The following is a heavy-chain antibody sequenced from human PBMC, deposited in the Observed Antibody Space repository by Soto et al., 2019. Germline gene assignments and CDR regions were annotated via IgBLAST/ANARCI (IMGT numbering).Heavy chain of an antibody. J-gene: IGHJ4*02. CDR3: ARDVGSGSSGWYEDY. Sequence: EASVKVSCKASGYTFTSYYMHWVRQAPGQGLEWMGIINPSGSSTSYAQKFQGRVTMTRDTSTSTVYMELSSLRSEDTAVYYCARDVGSGSSGWYEDYWGQGTLVTVSS. CDR1: GYTFTSYY. CDR2: INPSGSST. D-gene: IGHD6-19*01. V-gene: IGHV1-46*01.